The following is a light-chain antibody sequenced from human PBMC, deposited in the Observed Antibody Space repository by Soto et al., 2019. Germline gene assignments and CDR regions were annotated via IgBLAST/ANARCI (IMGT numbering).Light chain of an antibody. CDR2: KAS. J-gene: IGKJ1*01. CDR1: QTISSW. CDR3: QHYNSYSEA. Sequence: TVSLTIGDRVTITCRASQTISSWLAWYQQKPGKAPKLLIYKASTLKSGVPSRFSGSGSGTEFTLTISSLQPDDFATYYCQHYNSYSEAFGQGTKVDIK. V-gene: IGKV1-5*03.